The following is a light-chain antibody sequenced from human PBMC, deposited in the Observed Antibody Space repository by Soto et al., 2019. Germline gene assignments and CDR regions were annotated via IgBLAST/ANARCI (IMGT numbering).Light chain of an antibody. V-gene: IGKV3-11*01. CDR2: GAS. CDR3: QQRSNWPPIT. Sequence: EIVLTQSPATLSLSPGERATLSCRASQSVGSYLAWYQQKPGQAPRLLIYGASNRAPGIPARLSGSGSGTDFTLTISSLEPEDFAVYYCQQRSNWPPITFGQGTRLEIK. CDR1: QSVGSY. J-gene: IGKJ5*01.